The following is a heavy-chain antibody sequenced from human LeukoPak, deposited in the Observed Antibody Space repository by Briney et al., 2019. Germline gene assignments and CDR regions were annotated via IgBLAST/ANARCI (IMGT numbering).Heavy chain of an antibody. CDR3: TRGGIQVSGIDEIDH. V-gene: IGHV3-13*01. J-gene: IGHJ4*02. D-gene: IGHD6-19*01. CDR1: GFTFTKYD. CDR2: IGIYGDI. Sequence: GGSLRLSCAASGFTFTKYDMHWVRQATGGGLEWVSAIGIYGDIYYTGSVKGRFTISRENAKNSLYLQMDSLRAEDTAVYYCTRGGIQVSGIDEIDHWGQGTLVTVSS.